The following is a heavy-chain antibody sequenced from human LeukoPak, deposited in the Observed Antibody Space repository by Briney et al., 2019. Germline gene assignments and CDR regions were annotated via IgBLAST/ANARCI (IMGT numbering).Heavy chain of an antibody. Sequence: GGSLRLSCAASGFTFSSYEMNWVRQAPGKGLEWVSYISSSGSTIYYADSVKGRFTISRDSAKNSLYLQMNSLRAEDTAVYYCARERLPPLDAFDIWGQGTMVTVSS. CDR3: ARERLPPLDAFDI. D-gene: IGHD1-1*01. V-gene: IGHV3-48*03. J-gene: IGHJ3*02. CDR1: GFTFSSYE. CDR2: ISSSGSTI.